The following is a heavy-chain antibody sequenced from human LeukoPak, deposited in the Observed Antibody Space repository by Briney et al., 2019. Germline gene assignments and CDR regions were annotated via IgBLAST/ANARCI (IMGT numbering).Heavy chain of an antibody. D-gene: IGHD1-26*01. Sequence: ASVKVSCKASGYTFTNHYIHWVRQAPGQGLEWMGMINPSDGATTYAQTFQGRVTMTRDMSTTTDHMDLRSLRSRDTAVVFCAREQRGGLSGNWVGLFASYYTYYYMDVWGRGTTVTVS. CDR1: GYTFTNHY. CDR3: AREQRGGLSGNWVGLFASYYTYYYMDV. V-gene: IGHV1-46*01. CDR2: INPSDGAT. J-gene: IGHJ6*03.